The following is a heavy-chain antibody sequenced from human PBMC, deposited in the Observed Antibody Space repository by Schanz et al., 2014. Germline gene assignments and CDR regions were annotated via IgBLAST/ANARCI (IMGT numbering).Heavy chain of an antibody. J-gene: IGHJ6*02. Sequence: QVQLVQSGTEVKKPGASVKVSCKASGYTFTSDSMHWVRQAPGQGLEWMGMINPSGGSTTYAQKFQGRVTMTRDTSTSTVYMELSSLRSEDTAVYYCARDDRAYYYGMDVWGQGTTVAVSS. D-gene: IGHD3-22*01. CDR2: INPSGGST. CDR1: GYTFTSDS. V-gene: IGHV1-46*01. CDR3: ARDDRAYYYGMDV.